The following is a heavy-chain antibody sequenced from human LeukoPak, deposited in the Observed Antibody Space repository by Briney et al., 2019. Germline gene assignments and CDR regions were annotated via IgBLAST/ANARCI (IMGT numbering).Heavy chain of an antibody. CDR2: MNPNSGNT. Sequence: ASVKVSCKASGYTFTSYDINWVRQATGQGLEWMGWMNPNSGNTGYAQKFQGRVTMTTDTSTSTAYMELRSLRSDDTAVYYCAREGAYCSNTSCHIQNWFDPWGQGTLVTVSS. J-gene: IGHJ5*02. CDR3: AREGAYCSNTSCHIQNWFDP. V-gene: IGHV1-8*01. D-gene: IGHD2-2*01. CDR1: GYTFTSYD.